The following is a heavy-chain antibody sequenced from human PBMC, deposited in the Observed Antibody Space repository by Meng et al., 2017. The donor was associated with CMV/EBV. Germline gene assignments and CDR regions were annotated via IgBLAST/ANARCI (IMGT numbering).Heavy chain of an antibody. CDR1: GFTFSSYG. V-gene: IGHV3-30*02. CDR2: IRYDGSNK. J-gene: IGHJ4*02. CDR3: AKLDGAAAEY. D-gene: IGHD6-13*01. Sequence: GGSLRLSCAASGFTFSSYGMHWVRQAPGKGLEWVAFIRYDGSNKYYADSVKGRFTISRDNSKNTLYLQINSLRAEDTAVYYCAKLDGAAAEYWGQGTLVTVSS.